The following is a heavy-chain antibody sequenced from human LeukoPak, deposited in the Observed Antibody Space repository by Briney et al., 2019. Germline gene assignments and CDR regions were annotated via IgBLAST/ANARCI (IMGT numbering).Heavy chain of an antibody. CDR2: ISSSSTYI. CDR3: ASSIPYSGSHTVDY. J-gene: IGHJ4*02. V-gene: IGHV3-21*01. Sequence: GGSLRLSCAASGFTFSDYSMNWVRQAPGRGLEWVSSISSSSTYIFYADSVKGRFTISRDNAKNSLFLQLNSLRAEDTTVYYCASSIPYSGSHTVDYWGQGTLVTVSS. D-gene: IGHD1-26*01. CDR1: GFTFSDYS.